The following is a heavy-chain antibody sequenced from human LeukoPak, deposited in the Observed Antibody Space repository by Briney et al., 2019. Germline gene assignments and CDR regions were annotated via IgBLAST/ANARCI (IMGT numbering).Heavy chain of an antibody. Sequence: GGSLRLSCAASGFTFSTYSINWVRQTPGKGLEWISYISGSGTGIYYADSVKGRFTISRDNVKNSLYLQMDSLRDEDTAVYYCASSGYSSGWRYYGMDVWGQGTTVTVSS. D-gene: IGHD6-19*01. CDR2: ISGSGTGI. V-gene: IGHV3-48*02. CDR1: GFTFSTYS. J-gene: IGHJ6*02. CDR3: ASSGYSSGWRYYGMDV.